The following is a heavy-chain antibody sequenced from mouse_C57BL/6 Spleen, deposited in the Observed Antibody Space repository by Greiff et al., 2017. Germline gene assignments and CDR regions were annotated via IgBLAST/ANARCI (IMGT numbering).Heavy chain of an antibody. Sequence: VQLQQPGAELVKPGASVKLSCKASGYTFTSYWMHWVKQRPGQGLEWIGMIHPNSGSTNYNEKFKSKATLTVDKSSSTAYMQLSSLTSEDSAVYYCARPGPGWYFDVWGTGTTVTVSS. CDR1: GYTFTSYW. V-gene: IGHV1-64*01. J-gene: IGHJ1*03. D-gene: IGHD3-1*01. CDR2: IHPNSGST. CDR3: ARPGPGWYFDV.